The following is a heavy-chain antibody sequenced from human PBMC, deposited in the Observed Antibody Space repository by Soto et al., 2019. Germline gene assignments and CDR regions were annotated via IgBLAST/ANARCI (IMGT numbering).Heavy chain of an antibody. Sequence: QVQLVQSGGEVKKPGASVTVSCKASGYTFINYHITWVRQAPGQGLEWMAWINTYNGMTDYAQRFQGRVTMTRDTXXXXXXXXXXXXXXXXXXXXXXXKSPRGEMATDWGQGTLVTVSS. V-gene: IGHV1-18*01. D-gene: IGHD5-12*01. CDR1: GYTFINYH. J-gene: IGHJ4*02. CDR2: INTYNGMT. CDR3: XKSPRGEMATD.